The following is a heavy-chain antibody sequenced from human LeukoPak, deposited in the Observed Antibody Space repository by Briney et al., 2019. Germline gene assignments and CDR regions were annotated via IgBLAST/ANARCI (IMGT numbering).Heavy chain of an antibody. CDR2: IRSKANGYAT. CDR1: GFTFSGSS. CDR3: TSTLPEYGMDV. V-gene: IGHV3-73*01. J-gene: IGHJ6*04. Sequence: GGSLKLSCAASGFTFSGSSMHWVRQASGKGLEGVGRIRSKANGYATAYAASVKGRFSISRDDSKNTAYLQINSLKTEDTAVYYCTSTLPEYGMDVWGKGTTVTVSS.